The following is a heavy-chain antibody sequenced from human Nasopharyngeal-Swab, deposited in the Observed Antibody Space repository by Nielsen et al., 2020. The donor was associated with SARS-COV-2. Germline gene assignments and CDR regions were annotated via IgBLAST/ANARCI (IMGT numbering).Heavy chain of an antibody. Sequence: GESLKISCAVSGFALTSCTMNWVRQAPGKGLEWVSSISSSGGSTYYADSVKGRFTISRDNSKNTLYLQMNSLRAEDTAVYYCAKSGVGYSSFLDYWGLGTLVTVSS. CDR3: AKSGVGYSSFLDY. CDR1: GFALTSCT. V-gene: IGHV3-23*01. CDR2: ISSSGGST. J-gene: IGHJ4*02. D-gene: IGHD6-19*01.